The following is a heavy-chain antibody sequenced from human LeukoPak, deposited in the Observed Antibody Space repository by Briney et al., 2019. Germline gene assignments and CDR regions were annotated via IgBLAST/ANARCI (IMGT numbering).Heavy chain of an antibody. CDR1: GGTFSSYA. V-gene: IGHV1-69*13. Sequence: GASVKVSCKASGGTFSSYAISWVRQAPGQGLEWMGGIIPIFGTANYAQKFQGRVTITADESTSTAYMELSSLRSEDTAVCYCARIIQHAFDIWGQGTMVTVSS. J-gene: IGHJ3*02. CDR2: IIPIFGTA. CDR3: ARIIQHAFDI.